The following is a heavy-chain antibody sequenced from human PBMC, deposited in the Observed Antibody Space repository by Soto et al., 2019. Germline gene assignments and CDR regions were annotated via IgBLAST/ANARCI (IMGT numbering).Heavy chain of an antibody. D-gene: IGHD2-2*01. CDR2: IYPGDSDT. V-gene: IGHV5-51*01. CDR3: ARHYCSSTSCYPVYYYYYYGMDV. CDR1: GYSFTSYW. J-gene: IGHJ6*02. Sequence: GESLKISCKGSGYSFTSYWIGWVRQMPGKGLEWMGIIYPGDSDTRYSPSFQGQVTISADKSISTAYLQWSSLKASDTAMYYCARHYCSSTSCYPVYYYYYYGMDVWGQGTTVTVSS.